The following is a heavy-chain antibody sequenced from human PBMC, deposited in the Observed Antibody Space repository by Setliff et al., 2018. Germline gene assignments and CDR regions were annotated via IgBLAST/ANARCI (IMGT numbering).Heavy chain of an antibody. Sequence: SETLSLTCTVSGDSISSGDYFWSWIRQPPGKGLGWIAYIYHSGSAYYNPSLKSRVTMSVDTSKNQFSLHLTSVTAADTAVYYCAREVGTSTSSDAFDVWGQGMMVTV. CDR2: IYHSGSA. V-gene: IGHV4-30-4*08. CDR1: GDSISSGDYF. CDR3: AREVGTSTSSDAFDV. J-gene: IGHJ3*01. D-gene: IGHD1-26*01.